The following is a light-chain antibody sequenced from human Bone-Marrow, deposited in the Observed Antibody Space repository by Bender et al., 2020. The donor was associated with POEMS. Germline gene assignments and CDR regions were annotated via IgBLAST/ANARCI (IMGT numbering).Light chain of an antibody. J-gene: IGLJ1*01. CDR1: SSDIGVHNY. Sequence: QSALPQPASVSGSPGQSITISCTGTSSDIGVHNYVSWYQQLPDKAPRVLIYDVSDRPSGVSDRFSGSKSGHTASLTISGLLSEDEADYYWSSYTSTSTLVFGMGTRVTAL. V-gene: IGLV2-14*03. CDR2: DVS. CDR3: SSYTSTSTLV.